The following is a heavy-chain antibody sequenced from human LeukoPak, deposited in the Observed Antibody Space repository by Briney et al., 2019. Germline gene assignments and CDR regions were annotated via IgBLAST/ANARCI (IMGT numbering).Heavy chain of an antibody. CDR2: IWYDGSNK. Sequence: GGSLRLSCAASGFTFSSYAMHWVRQAPGKGLEWVAVIWYDGSNKYYADSVKGRFTISRDNSKNTLYLQMNSLRAEDTAVYFCARPLGVTTDYYYGMDVWGQGTTVTVSS. V-gene: IGHV3-33*01. J-gene: IGHJ6*02. CDR3: ARPLGVTTDYYYGMDV. CDR1: GFTFSSYA. D-gene: IGHD2-21*02.